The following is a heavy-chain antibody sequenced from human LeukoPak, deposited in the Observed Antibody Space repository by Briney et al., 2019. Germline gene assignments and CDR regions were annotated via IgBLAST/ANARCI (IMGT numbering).Heavy chain of an antibody. D-gene: IGHD2-2*02. V-gene: IGHV3-23*01. J-gene: IGHJ4*02. CDR3: ARATGDCSSTSCYTGRDFDY. Sequence: PGGSLRLSCAASGFTFSSYAMSWVRQAPGKGLEWVSAISGSGGSTYYADSVKGRFTISRDNSKNTLYLQMNSLRSEDTAVYYCARATGDCSSTSCYTGRDFDYWGQGTLVTVSS. CDR1: GFTFSSYA. CDR2: ISGSGGST.